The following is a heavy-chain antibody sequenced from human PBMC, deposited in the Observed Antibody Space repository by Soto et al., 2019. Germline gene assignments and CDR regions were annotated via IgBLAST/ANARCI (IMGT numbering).Heavy chain of an antibody. J-gene: IGHJ6*02. V-gene: IGHV4-59*12. Sequence: SETLSLTCTVSGGSISSYYWSWIRQPPGKGLEWIGAIYHSGSTNYNPSLKSRVTISVDKSKNQFSLKLSSVTAADTAVYYCASQPRRNWNYYNNYYYYYGMDVWGQGTTVTVSS. D-gene: IGHD1-7*01. CDR3: ASQPRRNWNYYNNYYYYYGMDV. CDR2: IYHSGST. CDR1: GGSISSYY.